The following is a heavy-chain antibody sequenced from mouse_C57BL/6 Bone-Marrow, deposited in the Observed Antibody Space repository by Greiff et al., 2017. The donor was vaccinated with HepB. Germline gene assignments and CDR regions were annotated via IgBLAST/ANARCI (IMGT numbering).Heavy chain of an antibody. V-gene: IGHV1-39*01. D-gene: IGHD3-1*01. J-gene: IGHJ3*01. CDR1: GYSLTDYN. CDR3: ARSGGRAWFAY. Sequence: VQLQQPGPELVKPGASAKISCKASGYSLTDYNMNWVKQSNGKSLEWIGVINPNYGTTSYNQKFKGKATLTVDQSSITAYMRLNSLTSEGSAVYYCARSGGRAWFAYWGQGTLVTVSA. CDR2: INPNYGTT.